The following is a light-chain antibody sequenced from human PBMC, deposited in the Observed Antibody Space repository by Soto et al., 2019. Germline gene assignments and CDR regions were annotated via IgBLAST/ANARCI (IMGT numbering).Light chain of an antibody. CDR1: SSNIGAGYD. CDR3: QSYGSSLSGFYV. J-gene: IGLJ1*01. Sequence: QSVLTQPPSVSVAPGQRVTISCTGSSSNIGAGYDVHWYQQLPGTAPKLLIYGNSNRPSGVPDRFSGSKSGTSASLAITGLQAEDEADYYCQSYGSSLSGFYVFGTGTKLTVL. V-gene: IGLV1-40*01. CDR2: GNS.